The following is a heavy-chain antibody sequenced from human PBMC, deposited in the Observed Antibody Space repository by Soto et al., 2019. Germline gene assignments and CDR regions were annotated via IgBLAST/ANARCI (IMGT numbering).Heavy chain of an antibody. CDR3: ARDRQPDGIWTFDS. V-gene: IGHV3-23*01. CDR1: GFTVSTYT. Sequence: PGGSLRLSCSASGFTVSTYTMGWVRLAPGKGLEWVSTIFSGGVGTEYADSVTGRFSITRDNSENIVYLQMNSLRVDDTAVYYCARDRQPDGIWTFDSWGRGILVTV. D-gene: IGHD2-15*01. CDR2: IFSGGVGT. J-gene: IGHJ4*02.